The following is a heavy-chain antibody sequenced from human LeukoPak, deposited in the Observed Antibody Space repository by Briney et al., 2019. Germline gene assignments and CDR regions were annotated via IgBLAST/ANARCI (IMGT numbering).Heavy chain of an antibody. D-gene: IGHD2-21*01. V-gene: IGHV3-30*04. CDR3: AKDRPISE. Sequence: GGSLRLSCAASGFTFSSYAMHWVRQAPGKGLEWVAVISYDGSNKYYADSVKDRFTISRDNSKNTLYLQMNSLRAEDTAVYYCAKDRPISEWGQGTLVTVSS. CDR1: GFTFSSYA. CDR2: ISYDGSNK. J-gene: IGHJ4*02.